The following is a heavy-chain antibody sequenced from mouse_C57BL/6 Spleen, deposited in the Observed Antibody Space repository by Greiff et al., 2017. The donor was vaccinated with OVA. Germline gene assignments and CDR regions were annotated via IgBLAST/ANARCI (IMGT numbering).Heavy chain of an antibody. CDR2: ICPGSGST. CDR3: ARKETGTEYFDY. D-gene: IGHD4-1*01. Sequence: VQLQQSGPELVKPGASVKISCKASGYTFTDYSINWVKQRPGQGLEWIGWICPGSGSTYYNEKLKGKATLTVDKSSSTAYMLLSSLTAEDSAVYFCARKETGTEYFDYWGQGTTLTVSS. J-gene: IGHJ2*01. V-gene: IGHV1-75*01. CDR1: GYTFTDYS.